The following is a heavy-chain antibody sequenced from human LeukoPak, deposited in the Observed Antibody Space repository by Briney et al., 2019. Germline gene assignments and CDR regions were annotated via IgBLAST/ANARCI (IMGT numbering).Heavy chain of an antibody. CDR2: ISSSSSYI. CDR3: AIIFNSYGSGTYGFDP. V-gene: IGHV3-21*01. J-gene: IGHJ5*02. D-gene: IGHD3-10*01. Sequence: KAGGSLRLSCAASGFTFSSYSMNWVRQAPGKGLEWVSSISSSSSYIYYADSVKGRFTISRDNAKNSLYLQMNSLRAEDTAVYYCAIIFNSYGSGTYGFDPWGQGTLVTVSS. CDR1: GFTFSSYS.